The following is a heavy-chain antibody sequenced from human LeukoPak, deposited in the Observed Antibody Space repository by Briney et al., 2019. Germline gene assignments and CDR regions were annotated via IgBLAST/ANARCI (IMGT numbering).Heavy chain of an antibody. CDR2: INHSGST. Sequence: SETLSLICAVYGGSFSGYYWSGIRQPPGKGLEWVGEINHSGSTNYNPSLKRRVTLSVGTSKNELVLKLSSLTAADTAVYYCARYCSSTSCYAFDIWGQGTMVTVSS. CDR1: GGSFSGYY. CDR3: ARYCSSTSCYAFDI. D-gene: IGHD2-2*01. J-gene: IGHJ3*02. V-gene: IGHV4-34*01.